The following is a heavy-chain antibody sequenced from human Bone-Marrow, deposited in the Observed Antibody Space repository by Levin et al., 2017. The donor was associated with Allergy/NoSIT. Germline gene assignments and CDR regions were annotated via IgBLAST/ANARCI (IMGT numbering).Heavy chain of an antibody. D-gene: IGHD3-16*01. V-gene: IGHV1-18*01. J-gene: IGHJ5*02. Sequence: ASVKVSCKVSGYTFTSYDISWVRQAPGQGLEWMGWISSDNGNTKYPKKLQGRVTMTTDTSTSTAYLELRSLRSDDTAVYYCARDTSLELDLWGQGTVVTVSS. CDR1: GYTFTSYD. CDR2: ISSDNGNT. CDR3: ARDTSLELDL.